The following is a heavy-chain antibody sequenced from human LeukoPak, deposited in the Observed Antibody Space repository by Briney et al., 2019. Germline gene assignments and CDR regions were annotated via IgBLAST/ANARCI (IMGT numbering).Heavy chain of an antibody. V-gene: IGHV4-59*12. CDR3: AREGWGSYPYYYYYMDV. CDR2: IHYSGSA. D-gene: IGHD3-16*01. J-gene: IGHJ6*03. Sequence: SETLSLTCTVSNGPINTYQWSWIRQPPGKGLEWIGNIHYSGSANYNPSLKSRVTMSVDTSKNQFSLKLSSVTAADTAVYYCAREGWGSYPYYYYYMDVWGKGTTVTISS. CDR1: NGPINTYQ.